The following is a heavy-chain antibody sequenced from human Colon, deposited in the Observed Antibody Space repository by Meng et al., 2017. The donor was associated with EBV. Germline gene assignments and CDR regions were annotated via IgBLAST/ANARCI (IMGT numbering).Heavy chain of an antibody. CDR3: ARVGAYCGGDCYHPR. Sequence: QVQLQEPGPGLVKPSGTLPLTCAFSGGSLSSRNWWSWVRQPPGKGLEWIGEIYHSGSTNYNPSLKSRVTISVDESKNQFSLRLSSVTAADTAVYYCARVGAYCGGDCYHPRWGQGTLVTVSS. J-gene: IGHJ4*02. V-gene: IGHV4-4*02. D-gene: IGHD2-21*02. CDR2: IYHSGST. CDR1: GGSLSSRNW.